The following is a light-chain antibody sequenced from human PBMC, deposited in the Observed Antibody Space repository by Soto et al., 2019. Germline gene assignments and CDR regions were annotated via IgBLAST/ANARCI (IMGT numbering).Light chain of an antibody. CDR2: EVS. CDR1: SSDVGGYNY. J-gene: IGLJ1*01. V-gene: IGLV2-8*01. CDR3: TSYVGGNNHYV. Sequence: QSALTQPPSASGSPGQSVTISCTGTSSDVGGYNYVSWYQQHPGKAPKVVIYEVSKRPSGVPDRFSGSKSGNTASLTVSGLQSEDDADYYCTSYVGGNNHYVFGAGTKLTVL.